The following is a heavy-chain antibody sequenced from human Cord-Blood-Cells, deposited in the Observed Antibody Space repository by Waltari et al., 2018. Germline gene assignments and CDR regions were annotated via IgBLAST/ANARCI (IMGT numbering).Heavy chain of an antibody. CDR2: ISSSSIYI. CDR3: ASGVTPQLWWYFDL. CDR1: GFTFSSHS. V-gene: IGHV3-21*01. J-gene: IGHJ2*01. D-gene: IGHD5-18*01. Sequence: EVQLVESGGGLVKPGGSLRPSCAASGFTFSSHSMNLFRQVPGKGLGWVSSISSSSIYIKYADAGKGRFTISRDNAKNSLYLQMNSLRAEDTAVYYCASGVTPQLWWYFDLWGRGTLVTVSS.